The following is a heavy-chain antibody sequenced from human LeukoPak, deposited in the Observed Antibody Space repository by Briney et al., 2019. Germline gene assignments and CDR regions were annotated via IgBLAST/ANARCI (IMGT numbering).Heavy chain of an antibody. D-gene: IGHD3-16*02. J-gene: IGHJ5*02. CDR1: GYTFTSYG. CDR2: ISAYNGNT. V-gene: IGHV1-18*01. Sequence: ASVKVYCKASGYTFTSYGISWVRQAPGQGLEWMGWISAYNGNTNYAQKLQGRVTMTTDTSTSTAYMELRSLRSDDTAVYYCARLLDYVWGSYRHAWFDPWGQGTLVTVSS. CDR3: ARLLDYVWGSYRHAWFDP.